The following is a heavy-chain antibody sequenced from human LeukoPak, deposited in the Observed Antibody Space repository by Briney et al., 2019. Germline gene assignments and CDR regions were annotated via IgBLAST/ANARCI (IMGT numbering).Heavy chain of an antibody. V-gene: IGHV3-23*01. J-gene: IGHJ5*02. CDR3: AKRVVTTWENWFDP. CDR1: GFTFTSDA. Sequence: PGGSLRLSCAASGFTFTSDAMSWVRQAPGKGLEWISVISGGGGSTYYADSVKGRFTISRGNSKNTLYLQMNSLRAEDTAVYYCAKRVVTTWENWFDPWGQGTLVTVSS. CDR2: ISGGGGST. D-gene: IGHD4-17*01.